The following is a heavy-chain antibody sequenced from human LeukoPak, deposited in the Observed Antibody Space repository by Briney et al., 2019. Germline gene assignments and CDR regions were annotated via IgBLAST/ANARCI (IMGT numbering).Heavy chain of an antibody. CDR1: GFTVSSNY. D-gene: IGHD3-10*01. V-gene: IGHV3-53*01. Sequence: GGSLRLSCAASGFTVSSNYMSWVRQAPGKGLEWVSVIYSGGSTYYADSVKGRFTISRDNSKNTLYLQMNSLRAEDTAVYYCARDRMVRGVIIPFDYWGQGTLVTVSS. CDR3: ARDRMVRGVIIPFDY. J-gene: IGHJ4*02. CDR2: IYSGGST.